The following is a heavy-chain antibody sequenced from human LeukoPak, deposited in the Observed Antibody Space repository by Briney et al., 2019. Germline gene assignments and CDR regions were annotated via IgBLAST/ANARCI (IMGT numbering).Heavy chain of an antibody. Sequence: SETLPLTCTVSGGSISSYYWSWIRQPPGKGLEWIGYIYYSGSTNYNPSLKSRVTISVDTSKNQFSLKLSSVTAADTAVYYCARRGFGENFDYWGQGTLVTVSS. J-gene: IGHJ4*02. D-gene: IGHD3-10*01. CDR3: ARRGFGENFDY. CDR1: GGSISSYY. CDR2: IYYSGST. V-gene: IGHV4-59*01.